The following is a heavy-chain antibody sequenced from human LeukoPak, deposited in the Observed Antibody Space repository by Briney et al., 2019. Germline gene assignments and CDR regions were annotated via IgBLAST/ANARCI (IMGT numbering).Heavy chain of an antibody. CDR3: ARLPYYDLLTGYFRRSRRFWFDP. V-gene: IGHV1-8*02. CDR1: GYTFNTYG. Sequence: SVKVSCKASGYTFNTYGITWVRQATGQGLEWMGWMNPNSGNAGYAQKFRGRVTMTRNTSISTGYMELSSLRSEDTAVYYCARLPYYDLLTGYFRRSRRFWFDPWGQGTLVTVSS. D-gene: IGHD3-9*01. CDR2: MNPNSGNA. J-gene: IGHJ5*02.